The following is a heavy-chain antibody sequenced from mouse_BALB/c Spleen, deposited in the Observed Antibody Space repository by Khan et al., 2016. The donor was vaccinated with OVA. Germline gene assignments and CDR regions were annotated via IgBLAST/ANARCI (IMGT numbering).Heavy chain of an antibody. CDR3: AKDPPYYGLGD. CDR1: GFSLTDYA. Sequence: QVQLQESGPGLVAPSQSLSITCTVSGFSLTDYAVSWIRQPPGKGLEWLGVIWAGGSKYYYSVLKSRLSISKDNSTSHVFFKVNSLQTDDTEMYYSAKDPPYYGLGDRGQGTSVTDPS. CDR2: IWAGGSK. V-gene: IGHV2-6-5*01. J-gene: IGHJ4*01.